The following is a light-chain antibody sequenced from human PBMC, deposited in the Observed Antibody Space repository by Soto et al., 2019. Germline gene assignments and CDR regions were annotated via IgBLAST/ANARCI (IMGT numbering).Light chain of an antibody. CDR1: QGISSY. Sequence: DIQLTQSPSFLSASVGDRVTITCRASQGISSYLAWYQQKPGKAPKVLIYAASTLQSGVPSRFSGSGSGTEFTLTISSLQSEDFATSYCQQLNSYLPLTFGGGTRMEIK. V-gene: IGKV1-9*01. CDR3: QQLNSYLPLT. J-gene: IGKJ4*01. CDR2: AAS.